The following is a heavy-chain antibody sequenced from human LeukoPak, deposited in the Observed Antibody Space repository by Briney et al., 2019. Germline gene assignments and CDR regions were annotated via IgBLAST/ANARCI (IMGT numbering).Heavy chain of an antibody. CDR3: ARDPFSRERYYGSYFDS. V-gene: IGHV3-33*01. J-gene: IGHJ4*02. D-gene: IGHD3-10*01. Sequence: GRSLRLSCAASGFTFSSYGMHWVRQAPGKGLEWVALIWYDGSNEYYADSVKGRFTISRDNSKNTLYLQMNRLRAEDTAVYYCARDPFSRERYYGSYFDSWGQGTLVTVSS. CDR1: GFTFSSYG. CDR2: IWYDGSNE.